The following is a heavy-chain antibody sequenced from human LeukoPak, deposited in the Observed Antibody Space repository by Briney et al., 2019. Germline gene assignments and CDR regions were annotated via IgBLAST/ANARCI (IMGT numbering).Heavy chain of an antibody. CDR1: GGSFSGYY. Sequence: SETLSLTCAVYGGSFSGYYWSWIRQPPGKGLEWIGEINHSGSTNYNPSLKSRVTISVDTSKNQFSLKLSSVTAADTAVYYCARDSWLVRGVIRVSRVYYGMDVWGQGTTVTVSS. D-gene: IGHD3-10*01. V-gene: IGHV4-34*01. CDR3: ARDSWLVRGVIRVSRVYYGMDV. CDR2: INHSGST. J-gene: IGHJ6*02.